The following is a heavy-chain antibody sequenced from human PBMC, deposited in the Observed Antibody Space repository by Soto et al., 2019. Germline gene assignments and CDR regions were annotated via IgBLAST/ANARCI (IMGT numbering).Heavy chain of an antibody. V-gene: IGHV3-23*01. J-gene: IGHJ4*02. CDR2: ISGTASRT. CDR1: GFNRPPTP. Sequence: EVQLLESGEPLAFPGGSWRLSGTGPGFNRPPTPLSWFPQLPGKGLEWVTTISGTASRTYYVDSVKGRFFISRDNSKNTVTLQMNNLIVDDTAVYYCATSFRYFDHWGQGTRVTVSS. CDR3: ATSFRYFDH. D-gene: IGHD3-9*01.